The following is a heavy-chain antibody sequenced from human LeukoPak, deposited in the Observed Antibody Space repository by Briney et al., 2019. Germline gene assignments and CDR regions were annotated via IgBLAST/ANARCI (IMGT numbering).Heavy chain of an antibody. CDR1: GFTFSSYS. CDR3: ARGNLDY. J-gene: IGHJ4*02. Sequence: PGGSLRLSCAASGFTFSSYSMNWVRQAPGKGLEWVSSISTGSSYIYYADSLKGRFTISRDNAKNSLYLQMNSLRAEDTAVYYCARGNLDYWGQGTLVTVSS. CDR2: ISTGSSYI. V-gene: IGHV3-21*01.